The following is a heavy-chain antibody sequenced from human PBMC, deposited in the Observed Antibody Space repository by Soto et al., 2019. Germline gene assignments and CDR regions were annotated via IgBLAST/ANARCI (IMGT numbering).Heavy chain of an antibody. CDR3: ARGAIYGFGELRNYYYYYGMDV. CDR2: INHSGST. J-gene: IGHJ6*02. Sequence: KASEILSLTCAFYCGSFIGYYWSWIRQPPGKGLEWIGEINHSGSTNYNPSLKSRVTISVDTSKNQFSLKLSSVTAADTAVYYCARGAIYGFGELRNYYYYYGMDVWGQGTTVTVSS. V-gene: IGHV4-34*01. CDR1: CGSFIGYY. D-gene: IGHD3-10*01.